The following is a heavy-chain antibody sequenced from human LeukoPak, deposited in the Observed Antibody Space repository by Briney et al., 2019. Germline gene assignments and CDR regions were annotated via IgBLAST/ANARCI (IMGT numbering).Heavy chain of an antibody. J-gene: IGHJ4*02. Sequence: GASLRLSCAASGFTFSNYAMSWVRQAPGKGLEWVSAVSGRDTSTYYTDSVKGRFTISRDNSKNTLYLQMNSLSAEDTAIYYCAKWGDYDVLTGYYVSDYWGQGTLVTVSS. V-gene: IGHV3-23*01. CDR2: VSGRDTST. D-gene: IGHD3-9*01. CDR3: AKWGDYDVLTGYYVSDY. CDR1: GFTFSNYA.